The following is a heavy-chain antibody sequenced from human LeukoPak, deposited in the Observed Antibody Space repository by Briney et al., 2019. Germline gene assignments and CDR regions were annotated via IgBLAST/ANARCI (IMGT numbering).Heavy chain of an antibody. CDR1: GGSISSYY. D-gene: IGHD3-3*01. Sequence: SETLSLTCTVSGGSISSYYWSWIRQPPGKGLEWIGYIYYSGSTNYNPSLKSRVTISVDTSKNQFSLKLSSVTAADTAVYYCARFRFGVGVVDYWGQGTLVTVSS. V-gene: IGHV4-59*01. J-gene: IGHJ4*02. CDR2: IYYSGST. CDR3: ARFRFGVGVVDY.